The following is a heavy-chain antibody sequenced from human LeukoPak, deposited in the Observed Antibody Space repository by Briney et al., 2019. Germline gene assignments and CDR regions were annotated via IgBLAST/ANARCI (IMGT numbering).Heavy chain of an antibody. CDR1: GFTFSNYD. V-gene: IGHV3-30*03. CDR3: ARGGSYYASGSYFAFDI. CDR2: ISYDGSNK. D-gene: IGHD3-10*01. Sequence: GGSLRLSCAASGFTFSNYDMHWVRQASGKGLEWVAVISYDGSNKYYADSVKGRFTISRDNSKNTLYLQMNSLRPQDTAVYYCARGGSYYASGSYFAFDIWGQGTMVTVSS. J-gene: IGHJ3*02.